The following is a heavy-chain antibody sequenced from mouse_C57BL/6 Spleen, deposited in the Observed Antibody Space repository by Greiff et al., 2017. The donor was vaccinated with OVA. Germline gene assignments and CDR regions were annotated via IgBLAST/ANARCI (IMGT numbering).Heavy chain of an antibody. CDR2: INPNNGGT. J-gene: IGHJ3*01. CDR3: ARRDYDRAWFAY. V-gene: IGHV1-22*01. Sequence: EVQLVESGPELVKPGASVKMSCKASGYTFTDYNMHWVKQSHGKSLEWIGYINPNNGGTSYNQKFKGKATLTVNKSSSTAYMELRSLTSEDSAVYYCARRDYDRAWFAYWGQGTLVTVSA. CDR1: GYTFTDYN. D-gene: IGHD2-4*01.